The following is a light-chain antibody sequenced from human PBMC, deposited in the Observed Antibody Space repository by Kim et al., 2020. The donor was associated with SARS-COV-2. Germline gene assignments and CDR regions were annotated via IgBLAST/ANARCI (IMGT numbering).Light chain of an antibody. CDR1: SSDVGGYNY. V-gene: IGLV2-11*01. CDR2: DVS. CDR3: CSYAGNYPYV. Sequence: QSALTQPRSVSGSPGQSVTISCTGTSSDVGGYNYVSWYQQHPDKAPKLLIYDVSERPSGVPDRFSGSKSGNTASLTISGLQAEDEDDYFCCSYAGNYPYVFGAGTKVTVL. J-gene: IGLJ1*01.